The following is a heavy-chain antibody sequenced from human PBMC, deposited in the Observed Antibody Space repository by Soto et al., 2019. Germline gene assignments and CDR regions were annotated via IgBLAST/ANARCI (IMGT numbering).Heavy chain of an antibody. CDR3: ARSKAAAGTIIQLDY. V-gene: IGHV1-69*13. J-gene: IGHJ4*02. D-gene: IGHD6-13*01. CDR1: GGTFSSYA. Sequence: SVKVSCKASGGTFSSYAISWVRQAPGQGLEWMGGIIPIFGTANYAQKFQGRVTITADESTSTAYMELSSLRTEDTAVYYCARSKAAAGTIIQLDYWGQGTLVTVSS. CDR2: IIPIFGTA.